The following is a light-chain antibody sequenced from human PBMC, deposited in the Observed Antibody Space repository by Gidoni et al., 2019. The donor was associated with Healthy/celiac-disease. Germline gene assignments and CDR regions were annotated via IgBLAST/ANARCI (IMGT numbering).Light chain of an antibody. Sequence: DIVMTQSPATLSVSPGERATLSCMASQSVSSNLAWYQQKPGQAPRLLIYGASTRATGSPARFSGSGSGTEFTLTISSLQSEDFAAYYCQQYNTWLHTFGGGTKVEIK. CDR3: QQYNTWLHT. CDR1: QSVSSN. J-gene: IGKJ4*01. CDR2: GAS. V-gene: IGKV3-15*01.